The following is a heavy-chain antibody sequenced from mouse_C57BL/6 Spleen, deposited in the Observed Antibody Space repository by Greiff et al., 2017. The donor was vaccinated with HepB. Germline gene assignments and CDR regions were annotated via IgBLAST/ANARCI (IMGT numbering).Heavy chain of an antibody. V-gene: IGHV14-4*01. Sequence: EVQLQQSGAELVRPGASVKLSCTASGFNIKDDYMHWVKQRPEQGLEWIGWIDPENGDTEYASKFQGKATITADTSSNTAYLQLSSLTSEDTAVYYCTTYDYDGAPWFAYWGQRTLVTVSA. CDR2: IDPENGDT. CDR1: GFNIKDDY. J-gene: IGHJ3*01. D-gene: IGHD2-4*01. CDR3: TTYDYDGAPWFAY.